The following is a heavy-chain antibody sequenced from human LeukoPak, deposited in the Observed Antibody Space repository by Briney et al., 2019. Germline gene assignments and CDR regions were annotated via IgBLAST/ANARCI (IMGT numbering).Heavy chain of an antibody. Sequence: QLGGSLRLSCAASGFTFSSYAMNWVRQAPGKELEWVSYISSSGGTIYYADSVKGRFTISRDNAKNSLYLQMNSLRAEDTAVYYCARDESGYSGYVRFDPWGQGTLVTVSS. CDR3: ARDESGYSGYVRFDP. J-gene: IGHJ5*02. V-gene: IGHV3-48*03. D-gene: IGHD5-12*01. CDR1: GFTFSSYA. CDR2: ISSSGGTI.